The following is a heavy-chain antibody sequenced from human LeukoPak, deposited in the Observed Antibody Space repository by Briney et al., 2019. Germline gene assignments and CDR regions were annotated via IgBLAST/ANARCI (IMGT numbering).Heavy chain of an antibody. CDR2: TYYRSRWYN. Sequence: SQTLSLACAISGDSVSSNSAAWRWIRQSPSRGLEWLGRTYYRSRWYNDYAVSVKSRITVNPDTSKNQFSLHLNSVTPDDTAVYYCARSADGTLDYRGQGTLVTVSS. J-gene: IGHJ4*02. D-gene: IGHD6-13*01. CDR3: ARSADGTLDY. V-gene: IGHV6-1*01. CDR1: GDSVSSNSAA.